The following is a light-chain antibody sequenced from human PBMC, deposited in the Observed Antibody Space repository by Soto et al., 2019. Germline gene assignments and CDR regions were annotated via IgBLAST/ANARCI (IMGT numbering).Light chain of an antibody. CDR3: CSYATTHTFFV. V-gene: IGLV2-11*01. CDR1: GSDVGAYNY. CDR2: DVT. J-gene: IGLJ1*01. Sequence: RSVSGSPGQSVTMSCTGTGSDVGAYNYVSWYQQHPGKAPKLMIFDVTKRPSGVPDRFSGSKSGNTASLTISGLQAEDEADYYCCSYATTHTFFVFGTGTKVTVL.